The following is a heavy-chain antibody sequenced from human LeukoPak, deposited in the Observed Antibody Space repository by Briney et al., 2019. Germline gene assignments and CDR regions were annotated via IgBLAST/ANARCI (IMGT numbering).Heavy chain of an antibody. CDR2: IYTSGST. Sequence: SETLSLTCTVSGGSISSGSYYWSWIRQPAGKGLEWIGRIYTSGSTNYNPSLKSRVTISVDTSKNQFSLKLSSVTAADTAVYYCAIDLSVGSGSYFDYWGQGTPVTVSS. J-gene: IGHJ4*02. CDR1: GGSISSGSYY. D-gene: IGHD3-10*01. CDR3: AIDLSVGSGSYFDY. V-gene: IGHV4-61*02.